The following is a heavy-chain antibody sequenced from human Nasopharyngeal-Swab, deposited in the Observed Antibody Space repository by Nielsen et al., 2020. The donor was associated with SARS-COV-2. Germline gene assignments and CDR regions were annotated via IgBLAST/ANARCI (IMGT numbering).Heavy chain of an antibody. V-gene: IGHV3-7*01. CDR3: ARVGGSYFYGYFDY. D-gene: IGHD1-26*01. CDR1: GFTFSSYW. Sequence: GESLKISCAASGFTFSSYWMSWVRQAPGKGLEWVANIKQDGSEEYYVDSVKGRFTISRDNAKNSLYLQMNSLRAEDTAVYYCARVGGSYFYGYFDYWGQGTLVTVSS. J-gene: IGHJ4*02. CDR2: IKQDGSEE.